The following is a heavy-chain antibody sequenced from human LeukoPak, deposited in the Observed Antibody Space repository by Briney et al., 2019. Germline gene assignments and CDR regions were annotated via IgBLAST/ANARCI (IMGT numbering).Heavy chain of an antibody. CDR1: GYTFTTYY. D-gene: IGHD3-10*01. Sequence: ASVKVSCTPSGYTFTTYYMHWVRQAPGQGLEWMGIINPSGGSTNYAQKFQGRVTMTRDTSTSTVYMELSSLRSEDTAVYYCAREDYYGSGDTSYWGQGTLVTVSS. V-gene: IGHV1-46*01. CDR2: INPSGGST. J-gene: IGHJ4*02. CDR3: AREDYYGSGDTSY.